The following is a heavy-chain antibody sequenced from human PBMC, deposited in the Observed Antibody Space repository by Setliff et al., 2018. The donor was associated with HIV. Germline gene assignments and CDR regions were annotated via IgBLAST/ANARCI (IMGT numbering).Heavy chain of an antibody. V-gene: IGHV4-31*03. D-gene: IGHD2-8*01. CDR2: IHYSGSS. CDR3: ARGAPYCNHGICHLFDY. J-gene: IGHJ4*01. Sequence: PSETLSLTCTVSGDSISSGGYYWSWIRQHPGEGLEWIGYIHYSGSSYYNPSLRSRVTISVDTSKNQFSLKLGSVTAADTAVYYCARGAPYCNHGICHLFDYWGHGNLVTVSS. CDR1: GDSISSGGYY.